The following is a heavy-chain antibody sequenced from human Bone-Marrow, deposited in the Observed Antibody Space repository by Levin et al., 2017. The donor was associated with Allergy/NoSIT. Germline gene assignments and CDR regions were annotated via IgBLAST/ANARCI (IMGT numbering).Heavy chain of an antibody. CDR2: ISSSGTTV. D-gene: IGHD6-19*01. CDR1: GLTFKNYE. Sequence: GGSLRLSCTASGLTFKNYEMNWVRQAPGKGLEWNSHISSSGTTVLYADSVRGRFTISRDNAEESMYLQMNGLRAEDSAVYYCAIYSSAWYRDFDYWGQGTLVIVSS. V-gene: IGHV3-48*03. J-gene: IGHJ4*02. CDR3: AIYSSAWYRDFDY.